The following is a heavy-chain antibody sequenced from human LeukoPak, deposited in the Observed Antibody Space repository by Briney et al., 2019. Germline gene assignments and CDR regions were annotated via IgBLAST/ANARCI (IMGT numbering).Heavy chain of an antibody. Sequence: PGGSLRLSCAASGFTFSTYVMSWVRQAPAKGLEWVSVISGSDSSTYYADSVKGRFTISRDNSKNTLYLQMNSLRAEDTAVYYCARDRYCTNGVCYDMDVWGKGTTVTVSS. D-gene: IGHD2-8*01. CDR2: ISGSDSST. CDR1: GFTFSTYV. CDR3: ARDRYCTNGVCYDMDV. J-gene: IGHJ6*03. V-gene: IGHV3-23*01.